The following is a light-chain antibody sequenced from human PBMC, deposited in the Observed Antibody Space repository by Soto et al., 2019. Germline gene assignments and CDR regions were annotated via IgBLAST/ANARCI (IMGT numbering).Light chain of an antibody. J-gene: IGKJ1*01. CDR3: QQYNNWPFWT. V-gene: IGKV3-15*01. CDR1: QSVSSY. Sequence: EKVMTQSPATLSMSPGERATLSCRASQSVSSYLAWYQQKPAQAPRLLLYGAATRATGIPARFSGSGSGTEFTLTISSLQSEDFVVYYCQQYNNWPFWTFGQGTKVEIK. CDR2: GAA.